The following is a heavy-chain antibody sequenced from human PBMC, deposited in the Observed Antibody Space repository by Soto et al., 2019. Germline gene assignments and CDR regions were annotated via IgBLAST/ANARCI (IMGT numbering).Heavy chain of an antibody. Sequence: VSCKASGYTFTSYYMHWVRQAPGQGLEWMGIINPSGGSTSYAQKFQGRVTMTRDTSTSTVYMELSSLRSEDTAVYYCATIQGRYYYDSSGSFDYWGQGTLVTVSS. V-gene: IGHV1-46*01. J-gene: IGHJ4*02. CDR3: ATIQGRYYYDSSGSFDY. CDR1: GYTFTSYY. D-gene: IGHD3-22*01. CDR2: INPSGGST.